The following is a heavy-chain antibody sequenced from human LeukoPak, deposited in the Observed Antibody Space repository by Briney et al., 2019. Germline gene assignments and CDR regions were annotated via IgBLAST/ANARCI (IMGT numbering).Heavy chain of an antibody. J-gene: IGHJ4*02. D-gene: IGHD6-19*01. CDR1: GFTFSSYG. Sequence: GGSLRLSCAASGFTFSSYGMHWVRQAPGKGLEWVAVISYDGSNKYYADSVKGRFTISRDNSKNTLYLQMNSLRAEDTAVYYCAKGGIRGWGFFDYWGQGTLVTVSS. CDR3: AKGGIRGWGFFDY. CDR2: ISYDGSNK. V-gene: IGHV3-30*18.